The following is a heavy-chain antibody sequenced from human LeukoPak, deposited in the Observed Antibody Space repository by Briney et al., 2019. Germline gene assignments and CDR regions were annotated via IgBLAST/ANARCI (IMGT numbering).Heavy chain of an antibody. V-gene: IGHV3-66*01. CDR1: GFTVDNNY. CDR3: AKALYSSGWFSSSY. D-gene: IGHD6-19*01. J-gene: IGHJ4*02. Sequence: GGSLRLSCAASGFTVDNNYMNWVRQAPGKGLEWVSLIYSGGTTSYADSVKGRFTISRDNSKNTLYLQMNSLRAEDTAVYYCAKALYSSGWFSSSYWGQGTLVTVSS. CDR2: IYSGGTT.